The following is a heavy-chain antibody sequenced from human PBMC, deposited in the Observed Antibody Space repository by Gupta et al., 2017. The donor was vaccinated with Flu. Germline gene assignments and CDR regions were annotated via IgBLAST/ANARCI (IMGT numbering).Heavy chain of an antibody. V-gene: IGHV3-74*03. J-gene: IGHJ4*02. CDR3: APVTSGC. D-gene: IGHD4-17*01. CDR2: INPDGSST. Sequence: EMQLVESGGGLVQPGGSLRLSCAASGFTFSSSYLQWVRQAPGKGLVWVSRINPDGSSTTYAESVKGRFTISRDNAKNTLYLQMNSLGDDDTAVYYCAPVTSGCWGQGTLVTVSS. CDR1: GFTFSSSY.